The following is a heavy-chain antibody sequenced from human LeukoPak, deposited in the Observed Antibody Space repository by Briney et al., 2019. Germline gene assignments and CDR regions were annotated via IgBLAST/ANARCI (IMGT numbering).Heavy chain of an antibody. CDR1: GYTFTSYG. D-gene: IGHD2-2*01. CDR2: IYYSGST. J-gene: IGHJ4*02. Sequence: SCKASGYTFTSYGISWIRQPPGKGLEWIGYIYYSGSTNYNPSLKSRVTISVDTSKKQFSLKLSSVTAADTAVYYCARATAPYAMIDYWGQGTLVTVSS. CDR3: ARATAPYAMIDY. V-gene: IGHV4-59*01.